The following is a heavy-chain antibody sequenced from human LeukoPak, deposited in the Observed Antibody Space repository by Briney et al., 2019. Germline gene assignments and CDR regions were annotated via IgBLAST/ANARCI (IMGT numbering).Heavy chain of an antibody. CDR1: GFTFYNYD. J-gene: IGHJ4*02. V-gene: IGHV3-33*01. CDR3: AREGYYYDSTGYQYYFDN. CDR2: IRYDGSTQ. D-gene: IGHD3-22*01. Sequence: PGGSLRLSCEASGFTFYNYDIHWVRQAPGKVLEGVAVIRYDGSTQYYADSVKGRFTISRDNSKSTLSLQMNSLRAEDTAVYYCAREGYYYDSTGYQYYFDNWGQGTLVTVSS.